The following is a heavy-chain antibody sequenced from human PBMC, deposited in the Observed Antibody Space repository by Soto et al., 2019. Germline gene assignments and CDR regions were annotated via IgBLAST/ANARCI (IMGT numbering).Heavy chain of an antibody. CDR3: AREKVGTTFFDN. J-gene: IGHJ4*02. CDR2: IYPSVSS. Sequence: SETLSLTCNVSGFAISRGYYWSWVRQPPGKGLEWIGSIYPSVSSYHNPSLESRLTLSIDTSKNQFTLKLASVTAADTALYYCAREKVGTTFFDNWGQGTQVTVS. D-gene: IGHD1-1*01. V-gene: IGHV4-38-2*02. CDR1: GFAISRGYY.